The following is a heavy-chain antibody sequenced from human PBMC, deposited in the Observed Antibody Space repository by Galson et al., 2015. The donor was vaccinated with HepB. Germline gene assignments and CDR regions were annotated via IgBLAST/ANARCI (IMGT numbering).Heavy chain of an antibody. CDR2: ITPIFGTA. CDR3: ASHSSPSMWFEKRGFDY. D-gene: IGHD3-10*01. Sequence: SVKVSCKASGGTFSSYAISWVRQAPGQGLEWMGGITPIFGTANYAQKFQGRVTITADESTSTAYMELSSLRSEDTAVYYCASHSSPSMWFEKRGFDYWGQGTLVTVSS. CDR1: GGTFSSYA. V-gene: IGHV1-69*13. J-gene: IGHJ4*02.